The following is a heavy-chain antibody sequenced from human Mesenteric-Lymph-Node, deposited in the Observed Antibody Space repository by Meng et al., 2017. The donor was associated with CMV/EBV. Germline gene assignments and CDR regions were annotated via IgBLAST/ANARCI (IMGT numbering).Heavy chain of an antibody. V-gene: IGHV4-30-4*01. CDR2: IHFNGNA. CDR3: AREVDAARDSDAFDI. J-gene: IGHJ3*02. Sequence: LRLSCIVSGASISSEDSFWSWIRQPPGKGLEWIGYIHFNGNAYYNPSLESRAAISKDTSNNQSNDQFSLKLSSVTAADTAVYYCAREVDAARDSDAFDIWGQGTMVTVSS. CDR1: GASISSEDSF. D-gene: IGHD6-6*01.